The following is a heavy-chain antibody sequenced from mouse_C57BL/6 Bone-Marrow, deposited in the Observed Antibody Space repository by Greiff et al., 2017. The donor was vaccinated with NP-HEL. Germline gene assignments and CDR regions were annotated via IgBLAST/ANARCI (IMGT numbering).Heavy chain of an antibody. CDR2: ISYDGSN. D-gene: IGHD1-1*02. V-gene: IGHV3-6*01. Sequence: EVKLQESGPGLVKPSQSLSLTCSVTGYSITSGYYWNWIRQFPGNKLEWMGYISYDGSNNYNPSLKNRISITRDTSKNQFFLKLNSVTTEDTATYYCARDDYHKGGFAYWGQGTLVTVSA. CDR3: ARDDYHKGGFAY. CDR1: GYSITSGYY. J-gene: IGHJ3*01.